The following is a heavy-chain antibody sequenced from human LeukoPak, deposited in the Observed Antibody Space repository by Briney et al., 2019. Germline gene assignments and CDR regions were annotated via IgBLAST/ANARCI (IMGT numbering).Heavy chain of an antibody. CDR1: GFTFNNYA. D-gene: IGHD6-6*01. CDR2: ISDSGGDT. J-gene: IGHJ4*02. Sequence: GGSLRLSCAVSGFTFNNYAMSWVRQAPGKGLESVSAISDSGGDTYYADSVKGRFTISRDNFKNTLYLQMNSLRAEDTATYYCAKRIQYSSSSAYFDYWGQGTLVTVSS. CDR3: AKRIQYSSSSAYFDY. V-gene: IGHV3-23*01.